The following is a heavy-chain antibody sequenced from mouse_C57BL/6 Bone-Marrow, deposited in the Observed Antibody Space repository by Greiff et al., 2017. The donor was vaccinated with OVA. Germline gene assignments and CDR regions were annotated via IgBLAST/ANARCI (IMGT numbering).Heavy chain of an antibody. D-gene: IGHD1-1*01. CDR1: GFSLTSYG. V-gene: IGHV2-2*01. CDR3: VRTRDDYGSSVWFAY. CDR2: IWSGGST. J-gene: IGHJ3*01. Sequence: VQLQQSGPGLVKPSQSLSITCTVSGFSLTSYGVHWVRQSPGKGLEWMGVIWSGGSTDYNAAVRSRLSISKDNSKSQVFFKMNSRQAEDTSIYYGVRTRDDYGSSVWFAYWGQGTLVTVSA.